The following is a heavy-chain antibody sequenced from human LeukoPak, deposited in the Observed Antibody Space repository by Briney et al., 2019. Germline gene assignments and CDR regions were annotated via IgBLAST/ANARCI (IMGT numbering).Heavy chain of an antibody. V-gene: IGHV1-18*01. J-gene: IGHJ4*02. CDR3: AREDEREWLRSGTFDY. D-gene: IGHD5-12*01. CDR1: GYTFTSYG. CDR2: ISAYNGNT. Sequence: ASVKVSCKASGYTFTSYGISWVRQAPGQGLEWMGWISAYNGNTNYAQKLQGRVTMTTDTSTSTAYMELRSLRSDDTAVYYCAREDEREWLRSGTFDYWGQGTLVTVSS.